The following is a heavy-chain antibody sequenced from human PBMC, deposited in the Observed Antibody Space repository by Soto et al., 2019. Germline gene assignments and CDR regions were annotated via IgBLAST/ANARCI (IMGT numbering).Heavy chain of an antibody. CDR1: GYTFTSYD. J-gene: IGHJ6*02. V-gene: IGHV1-8*01. Sequence: QVQLVQSGAEVKKPGASVKVSCKASGYTFTSYDINWVRQATGQGLEWMGWMNPNSGNTGYAQKFQGRVTMTRNTSISTAYMELSSLRSADKAVYYCARQVRSYYYYDGMDVWGQGTTVTVSS. CDR2: MNPNSGNT. CDR3: ARQVRSYYYYDGMDV.